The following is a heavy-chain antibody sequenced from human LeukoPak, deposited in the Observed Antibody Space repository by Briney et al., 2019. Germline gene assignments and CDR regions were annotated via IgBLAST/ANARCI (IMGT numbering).Heavy chain of an antibody. CDR2: INHSGST. J-gene: IGHJ6*03. Sequence: SETLSLTCTVSRGSITTYNYCWGWFRQPPGKGLEWIGEINHSGSTNYNPSLKSRVTISVDTSKSQFSLKLSSVTAADTAVYYCARGAVVAGHYYYYYYMDVWGKGTTVTISS. CDR3: ARGAVVAGHYYYYYYMDV. D-gene: IGHD6-19*01. V-gene: IGHV4-39*07. CDR1: RGSITTYNYC.